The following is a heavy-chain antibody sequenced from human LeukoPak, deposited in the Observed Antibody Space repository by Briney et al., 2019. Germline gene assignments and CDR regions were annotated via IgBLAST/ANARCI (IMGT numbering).Heavy chain of an antibody. D-gene: IGHD2-15*01. CDR1: GYSISSGYY. Sequence: SETLSLTCAVSGYSISSGYYWGWIRQPPGKGLEWIGSIYHSGSTYYNPSLKSRVTISVDTSKNQFSLKLSSVTAADTAVYYCASLCSGGSCYLESGWFDPWGQGTLGTVSS. V-gene: IGHV4-38-2*01. CDR3: ASLCSGGSCYLESGWFDP. J-gene: IGHJ5*02. CDR2: IYHSGST.